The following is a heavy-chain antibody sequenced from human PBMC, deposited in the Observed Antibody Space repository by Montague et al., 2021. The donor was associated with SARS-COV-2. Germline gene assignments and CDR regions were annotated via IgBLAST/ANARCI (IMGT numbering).Heavy chain of an antibody. V-gene: IGHV4-61*01. CDR3: ASWALMVRGVLSFDI. CDR1: GGSVSSGSYY. D-gene: IGHD3-10*01. CDR2: IYYSGST. J-gene: IGHJ3*02. Sequence: SETLSLTCTVSGGSVSSGSYYWSWIRQPPGKGLEWIGYIYYSGSTNYNPSLKSRVTISVDTSKNQFSLKLSSVTAADTAVYYCASWALMVRGVLSFDIWGQGTMVTVSS.